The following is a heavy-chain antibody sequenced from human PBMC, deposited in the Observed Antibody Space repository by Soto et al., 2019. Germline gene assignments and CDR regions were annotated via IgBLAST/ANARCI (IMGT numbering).Heavy chain of an antibody. D-gene: IGHD4-17*01. Sequence: GGSLRLSCAASGFTFSTYAMSWVRQAPGKGLEWVSAISGSGGPTYYADSVQGRFTISRDNSMNILYLQMNSLRIEDTAVYYCARPRGYGVFDAYDIWGQGTMVTVSS. CDR1: GFTFSTYA. J-gene: IGHJ3*02. CDR3: ARPRGYGVFDAYDI. V-gene: IGHV3-23*01. CDR2: ISGSGGPT.